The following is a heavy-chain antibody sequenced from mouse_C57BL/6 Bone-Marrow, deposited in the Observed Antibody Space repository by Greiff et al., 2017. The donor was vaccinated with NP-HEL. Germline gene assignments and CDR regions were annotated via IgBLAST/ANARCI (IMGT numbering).Heavy chain of an antibody. CDR3: AQLWGYGSSYWYFDV. D-gene: IGHD1-1*01. V-gene: IGHV8-8*01. J-gene: IGHJ1*03. CDR1: GFSLSTFGMG. Sequence: QVQLKESGPGILQPSQTLSLTCSFSGFSLSTFGMGVGWIRQPSGKGLEWLAHIWWDDDKYYNPALKSRLTISKDTSKNPVVLQIANVVTADTATYYCAQLWGYGSSYWYFDVWGTGTTVTVSS. CDR2: IWWDDDK.